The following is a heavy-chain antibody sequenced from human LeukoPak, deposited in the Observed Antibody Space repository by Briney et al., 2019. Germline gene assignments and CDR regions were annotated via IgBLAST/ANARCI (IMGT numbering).Heavy chain of an antibody. V-gene: IGHV3-23*01. CDR3: ANKSPYIGVSI. D-gene: IGHD2-8*01. CDR2: ISGSGSST. Sequence: QTGGSLRLSCAASGFPFNAYWMIWVRQAPGKGPEWVSGISGSGSSTDYADSVKGRFTISRDNSKNTMYLQMNSLRAEDTAIYYCANKSPYIGVSIWGQGTLVTVSS. CDR1: GFPFNAYW. J-gene: IGHJ4*02.